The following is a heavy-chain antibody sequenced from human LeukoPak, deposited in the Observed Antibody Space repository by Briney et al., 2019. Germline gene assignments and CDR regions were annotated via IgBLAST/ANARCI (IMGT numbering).Heavy chain of an antibody. V-gene: IGHV1-2*02. CDR3: ARARVPGWFDP. J-gene: IGHJ5*02. Sequence: GASVKVSCKTSGYSFTAFYIHWVRQAPGQGLEWMGWIHPRRGDTNYAQKFQGRVTMTRDTSISTAYLDLSSLRSDDTAVYYCARARVPGWFDPWGQGTLVTVSS. CDR1: GYSFTAFY. D-gene: IGHD2-2*01. CDR2: IHPRRGDT.